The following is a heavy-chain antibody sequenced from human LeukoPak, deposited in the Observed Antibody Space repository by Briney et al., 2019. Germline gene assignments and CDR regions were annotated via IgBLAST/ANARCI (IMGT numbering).Heavy chain of an antibody. CDR1: GGSISSSNW. CDR2: IYHSGSP. D-gene: IGHD1-1*01. CDR3: ARVNINNWHSCDY. Sequence: SETLSLTCAVSGGSISSSNWWGWVRQPPGKGLEWIGEIYHSGSPNYNPSLKSRVTISVDKSRNHFSLNLSPVTAADTAVYYCARVNINNWHSCDYWGQGTLVTVSS. V-gene: IGHV4-4*02. J-gene: IGHJ4*02.